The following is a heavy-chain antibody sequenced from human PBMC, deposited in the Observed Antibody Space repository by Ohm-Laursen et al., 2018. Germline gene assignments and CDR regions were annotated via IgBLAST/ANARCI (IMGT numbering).Heavy chain of an antibody. V-gene: IGHV1-2*02. CDR1: GNTLTGYY. CDR2: INPNSGGT. Sequence: GASVKVSCKASGNTLTGYYTHWVRQAPGQGLEWMGWINPNSGGTNYAQKFQGRVTMTWDTSISTAYMELSRLRSDDTAVYYCARGTMIVVVIDYWGQGTLVTVSS. CDR3: ARGTMIVVVIDY. D-gene: IGHD3-22*01. J-gene: IGHJ4*02.